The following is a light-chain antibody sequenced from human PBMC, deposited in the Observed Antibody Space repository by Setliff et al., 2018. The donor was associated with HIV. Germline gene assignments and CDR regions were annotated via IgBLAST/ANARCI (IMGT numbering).Light chain of an antibody. J-gene: IGLJ1*01. V-gene: IGLV2-23*01. CDR2: QAT. CDR1: RSDIGRYNL. Sequence: QSVLTHPASVSGSPGQSITISCTGTRSDIGRYNLVSWYQQYPGKAPKLMIYQATKRPSGVSNRFSGSKSGNTASLTISGIQAEDEADYYCCSNTGSNTYVFGSGTKAPS. CDR3: CSNTGSNTYV.